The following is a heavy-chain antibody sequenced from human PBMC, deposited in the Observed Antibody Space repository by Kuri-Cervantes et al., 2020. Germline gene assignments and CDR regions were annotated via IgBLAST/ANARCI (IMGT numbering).Heavy chain of an antibody. CDR1: GFTVSSNY. J-gene: IGHJ4*02. CDR2: IYSGGST. D-gene: IGHD4-23*01. V-gene: IGHV3-66*01. CDR3: AKLTRFAEEPFDY. Sequence: GESLKISCAASGFTVSSNYMSWVRQAPGKGLEWVSVIYSGGSTYYADSVKGRFTISRDNSKNTLYLQMNSLRAEDMAVYYCAKLTRFAEEPFDYWGQGTLVTVSS.